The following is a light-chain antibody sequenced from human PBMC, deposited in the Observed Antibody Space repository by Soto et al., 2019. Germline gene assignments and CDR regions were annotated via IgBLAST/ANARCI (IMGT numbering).Light chain of an antibody. V-gene: IGLV2-14*03. J-gene: IGLJ7*01. Sequence: QSALTQPASVSGSPGQSITISCTGTSSDVGGFNYVSWYQQHPGKVPKLMIYDVNDRPSGVADRFSGSKSGNTASLTISGLQAEDEADYVCSSYTSGSIHGLFGGGTQLTVL. CDR3: SSYTSGSIHGL. CDR2: DVN. CDR1: SSDVGGFNY.